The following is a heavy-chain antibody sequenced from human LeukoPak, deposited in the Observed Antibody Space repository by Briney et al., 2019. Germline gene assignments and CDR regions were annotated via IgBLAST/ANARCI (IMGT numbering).Heavy chain of an antibody. CDR2: IYSAGST. CDR3: ARHHYYDSSGYYEYYFDY. V-gene: IGHV3-53*01. Sequence: GGSLRLSCAASGFIFSSNYMSWVRQAPGKGLEWVSVIYSAGSTYYADSVKGRFTISRDTSKNTLYLQMNSLRAEDTAVYYCARHHYYDSSGYYEYYFDYWGQGTLVTVSS. J-gene: IGHJ4*02. D-gene: IGHD3-22*01. CDR1: GFIFSSNY.